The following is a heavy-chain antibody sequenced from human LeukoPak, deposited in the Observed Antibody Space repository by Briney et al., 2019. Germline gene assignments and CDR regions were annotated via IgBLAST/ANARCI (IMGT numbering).Heavy chain of an antibody. CDR3: ARDRDWNSGFDY. J-gene: IGHJ4*02. V-gene: IGHV3-21*01. D-gene: IGHD1-7*01. CDR1: GFTFSSYS. Sequence: GGSLRLSCAASGFTFSSYSMNRVRQAPGKGLEWVSSISSSSSYIYYADSVKGRFTISRDNAKSSLYLQMNSLRAEDTAVYYCARDRDWNSGFDYWGQGTLVTVSS. CDR2: ISSSSSYI.